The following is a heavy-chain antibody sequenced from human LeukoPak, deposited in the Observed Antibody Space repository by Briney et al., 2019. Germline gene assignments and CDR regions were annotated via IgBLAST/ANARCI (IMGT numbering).Heavy chain of an antibody. J-gene: IGHJ6*03. V-gene: IGHV1-2*02. CDR3: ARGGYSYGYPVGYYYMDV. CDR1: GYTFTGYY. D-gene: IGHD5-18*01. CDR2: INPNSGGT. Sequence: ASVKVSCKASGYTFTGYYMHWVRQAPGQGLEWMGWINPNSGGTNYAQKFQGRVTMTRDTSISTAYTELSRLRSDDTAVYYCARGGYSYGYPVGYYYMDVWGKGTTVTISS.